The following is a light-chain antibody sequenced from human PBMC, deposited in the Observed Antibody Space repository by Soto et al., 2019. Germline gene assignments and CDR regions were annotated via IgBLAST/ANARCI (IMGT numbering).Light chain of an antibody. J-gene: IGLJ1*01. CDR2: SND. Sequence: QSVLTQSPSASGTPGQKMTISCSGSSSNIGSNAVYWYQQVPGSAPRLLMHSNDQRPSGVPDRFSGSRSGTSASLAVSGLRSVDEADYYCAAWDDSLGGYVFGPGTKVTVL. CDR1: SSNIGSNA. CDR3: AAWDDSLGGYV. V-gene: IGLV1-47*02.